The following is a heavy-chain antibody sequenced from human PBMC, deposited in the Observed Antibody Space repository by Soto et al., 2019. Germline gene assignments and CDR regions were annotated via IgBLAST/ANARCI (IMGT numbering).Heavy chain of an antibody. CDR1: GGTFSTYT. D-gene: IGHD6-6*01. CDR2: IIPILGIA. Sequence: QVRLVQSGADVRKPGSSVKVSCKASGGTFSTYTISWVRQAPGQGLEWMGRIIPILGIANYAQKFQGRVTITADKSTNIASMELSSLRSEDTAVYYCAISYEYSSSSSWFDPWGQGTLVTVSS. V-gene: IGHV1-69*02. J-gene: IGHJ5*02. CDR3: AISYEYSSSSSWFDP.